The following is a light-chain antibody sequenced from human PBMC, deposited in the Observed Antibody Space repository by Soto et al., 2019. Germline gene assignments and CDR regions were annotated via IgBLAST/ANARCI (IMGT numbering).Light chain of an antibody. J-gene: IGKJ2*01. Sequence: EIVLTQSPGTLSLSPGERATLSCRASQSVSSSYLAWYQQKPGQAPRLLIYGASSRATGIPDRFIGIGSGTDFTLTISRLVPEDFAVDYCQQYGSSPYTFGQGTKLEIK. CDR2: GAS. CDR3: QQYGSSPYT. CDR1: QSVSSSY. V-gene: IGKV3-20*01.